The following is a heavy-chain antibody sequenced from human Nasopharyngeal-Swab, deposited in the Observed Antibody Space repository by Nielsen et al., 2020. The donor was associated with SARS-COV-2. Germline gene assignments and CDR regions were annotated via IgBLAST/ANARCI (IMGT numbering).Heavy chain of an antibody. CDR2: IGYDGSNK. V-gene: IGHV3-30*02. Sequence: GGSLRLSCAASGFTFSSYGMHWVRQAPGKGLEGVAVIGYDGSNKYYADSVKGRFTISRDNSKNTLYLQMNSLRAEDTAVYYCARAGGRYYDSGGYYYLASAFDIWGQGTMVTVSS. J-gene: IGHJ3*02. CDR3: ARAGGRYYDSGGYYYLASAFDI. CDR1: GFTFSSYG. D-gene: IGHD3-22*01.